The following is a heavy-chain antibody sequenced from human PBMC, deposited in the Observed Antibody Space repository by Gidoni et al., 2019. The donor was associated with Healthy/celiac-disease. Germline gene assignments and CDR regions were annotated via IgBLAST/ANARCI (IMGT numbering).Heavy chain of an antibody. CDR1: GGSIRSGGYY. Sequence: QVQLQESGPGLVKPSQTLSLTCTVSGGSIRSGGYYWSWIRQHPGKGLEWIGYIYYSGSTYYNPSLKSRVTISVDTSKNQFSLKLSSVTAADTAVYYCASTMEYSSSWYPVWGYYFDYWGQGTLVTVSS. CDR3: ASTMEYSSSWYPVWGYYFDY. D-gene: IGHD6-13*01. V-gene: IGHV4-31*03. J-gene: IGHJ4*02. CDR2: IYYSGST.